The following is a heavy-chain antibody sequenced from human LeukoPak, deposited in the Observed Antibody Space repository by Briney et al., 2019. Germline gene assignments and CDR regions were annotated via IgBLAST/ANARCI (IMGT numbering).Heavy chain of an antibody. CDR3: ARGLGVPPDY. Sequence: TPSLTCTVSGGSISGGAYYCSWSRQHPGKCLEWIVYIYYSGRTSYTPSLKSRVTISVDTSKTQFSLQLRSVTAADTAVYYCARGLGVPPDYWGQGTLVTVSS. J-gene: IGHJ4*02. CDR1: GGSISGGAYY. D-gene: IGHD3-10*01. V-gene: IGHV4-31*03. CDR2: IYYSGRT.